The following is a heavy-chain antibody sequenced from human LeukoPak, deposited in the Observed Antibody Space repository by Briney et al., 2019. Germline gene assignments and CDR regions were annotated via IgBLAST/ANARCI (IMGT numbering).Heavy chain of an antibody. Sequence: GGSLRLSCAASGFTFSSYSMDWVRQAPGKGLEWVSYISSSSSTIYYADSVKGRFTISRDNAKNSLYLQMNSLRAEDTAVYYCARENWFDPWGQGTLVTVSS. CDR3: ARENWFDP. V-gene: IGHV3-48*04. CDR1: GFTFSSYS. J-gene: IGHJ5*02. CDR2: ISSSSSTI.